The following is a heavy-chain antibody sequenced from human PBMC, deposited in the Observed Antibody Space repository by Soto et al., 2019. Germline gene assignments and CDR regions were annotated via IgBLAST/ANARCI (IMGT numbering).Heavy chain of an antibody. CDR2: IYHSGST. D-gene: IGHD3-3*01. Sequence: SETLSLTGAVSGGSISSGGYSWSWIRQPPGKGLEWIGYIYHSGSTYYSPSLKSRVTISVDRSKNQFSLKLSSVTAADTAVYYCSRVLDYDFWSGYYIGNAFDIWGRGTMVTVS. CDR3: SRVLDYDFWSGYYIGNAFDI. V-gene: IGHV4-30-2*01. CDR1: GGSISSGGYS. J-gene: IGHJ3*02.